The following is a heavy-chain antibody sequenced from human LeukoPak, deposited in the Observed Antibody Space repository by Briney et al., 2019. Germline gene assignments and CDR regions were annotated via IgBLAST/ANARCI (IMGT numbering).Heavy chain of an antibody. CDR3: ARIRSIRYSSGWNLFDY. Sequence: SGPTLVNPTQTLTLTCTFSGFSLSTSGMCVSWIRQPPGKALEWLARIDWDDDKYYSTSLKARLTISKDTSKNQVVLTMTNMDPVDTATYYCARIRSIRYSSGWNLFDYWGQGTLVTVSS. J-gene: IGHJ4*02. D-gene: IGHD6-19*01. V-gene: IGHV2-70*11. CDR2: IDWDDDK. CDR1: GFSLSTSGMC.